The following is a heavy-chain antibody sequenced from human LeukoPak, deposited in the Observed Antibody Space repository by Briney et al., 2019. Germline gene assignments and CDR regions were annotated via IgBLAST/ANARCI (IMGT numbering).Heavy chain of an antibody. CDR1: GGSISSSHHY. CDR2: IYSSGST. Sequence: SETLSLTCAVSGGSISSSHHYWGWIRQPPGKGLEWIASIYSSGSTYYNPSLRTRVTISVDTSKNQFSLKLSSVTAADTAVYYCARVIRTTGYYSNPKSGSFDFWGQGTLVTVSS. CDR3: ARVIRTTGYYSNPKSGSFDF. J-gene: IGHJ4*02. D-gene: IGHD3-9*01. V-gene: IGHV4-39*01.